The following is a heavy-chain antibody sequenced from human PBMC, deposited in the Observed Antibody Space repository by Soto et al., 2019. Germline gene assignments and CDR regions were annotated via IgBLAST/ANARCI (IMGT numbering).Heavy chain of an antibody. J-gene: IGHJ4*02. CDR1: GGSITSSY. D-gene: IGHD5-18*01. CDR2: IYDTGISGYTPST. V-gene: IGHV4-59*01. Sequence: SETLSLTCTVSGGSITSSYWSWIRRPPGKGLEWIAYIYDTGISGYTPSTSYNPSLKSRVTMSVDTSKSQFSLELTSVTAADTAVYYCARDIRGYSRAFDYWGQGTLVTVSS. CDR3: ARDIRGYSRAFDY.